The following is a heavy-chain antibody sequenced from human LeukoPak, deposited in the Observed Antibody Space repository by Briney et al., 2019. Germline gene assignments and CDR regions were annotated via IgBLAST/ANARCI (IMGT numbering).Heavy chain of an antibody. D-gene: IGHD3-22*01. Sequence: ASVKVSCKASGYTFTSYGISWVRQAPGQGLEWMGWISAYNGNTNYAQKLQGRVTMTTDTSTSTAYMELSSLRSEDTAVYYCARDGYYDSSGYQRRSFDYWGQGTLVTVSS. V-gene: IGHV1-18*01. CDR2: ISAYNGNT. CDR1: GYTFTSYG. CDR3: ARDGYYDSSGYQRRSFDY. J-gene: IGHJ4*02.